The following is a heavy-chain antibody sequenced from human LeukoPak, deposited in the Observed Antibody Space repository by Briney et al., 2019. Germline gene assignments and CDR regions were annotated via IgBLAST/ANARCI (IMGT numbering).Heavy chain of an antibody. CDR2: IDPGDSDT. CDR1: GYSFTNYW. V-gene: IGHV5-51*01. CDR3: ARPGARDGLWFGELPEYYFDY. D-gene: IGHD3-10*01. Sequence: GESLKISCQVSGYSFTNYWIGWVRQMPGKGLEWMGSIDPGDSDTRYSPSFQGQVTISADKSISTAYLQWSSLKASDTAMYYCARPGARDGLWFGELPEYYFDYWGQGTLVTVSS. J-gene: IGHJ4*02.